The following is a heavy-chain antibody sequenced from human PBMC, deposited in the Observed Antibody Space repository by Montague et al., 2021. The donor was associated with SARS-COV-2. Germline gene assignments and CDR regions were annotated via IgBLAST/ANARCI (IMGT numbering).Heavy chain of an antibody. CDR2: IYSGGST. J-gene: IGHJ4*02. V-gene: IGHV3-66*01. CDR1: GFTVSRNY. CDR3: ARDLGGAAAGNFDY. Sequence: SLRLSCAASGFTVSRNYMSWVRQAPGKGLEWVSVIYSGGSTYYAYSVKXRFTISRDNSKNTLYLQMHSLRAEDTAVYYCARDLGGAAAGNFDYWGQGTLVTVSS. D-gene: IGHD6-13*01.